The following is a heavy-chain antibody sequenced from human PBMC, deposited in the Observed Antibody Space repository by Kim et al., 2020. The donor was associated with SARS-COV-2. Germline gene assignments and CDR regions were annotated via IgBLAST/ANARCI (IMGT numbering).Heavy chain of an antibody. CDR1: GFTFSSYS. J-gene: IGHJ4*02. D-gene: IGHD6-13*01. CDR2: ISSSSYYI. V-gene: IGHV3-21*01. Sequence: GGSLRLSCAASGFTFSSYSMNWVRQAPGKGLEWVSSISSSSYYIYYADSVKGRFTISRDNAKNSLYLQMNSLRAEDTAMYYCARRTPSGSSDTAYDYWGQGTLVTVSS. CDR3: ARRTPSGSSDTAYDY.